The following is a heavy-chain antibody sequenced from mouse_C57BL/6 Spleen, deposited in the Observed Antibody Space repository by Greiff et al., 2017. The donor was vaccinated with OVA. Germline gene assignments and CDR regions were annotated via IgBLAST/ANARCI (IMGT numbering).Heavy chain of an antibody. J-gene: IGHJ1*03. CDR1: GFTFSDYG. CDR3: AKSTMVTTDWYFDV. Sequence: DVQLVESGGGLVKPGGSLKLSCAASGFTFSDYGMHWVRQAPEKGLEWVAYISSGSSTIYYADTVKGRFTISRDNAKNTLFLQMTSLRSEDTAMYYCAKSTMVTTDWYFDVWGTGTTVTVSS. D-gene: IGHD2-2*01. CDR2: ISSGSSTI. V-gene: IGHV5-17*01.